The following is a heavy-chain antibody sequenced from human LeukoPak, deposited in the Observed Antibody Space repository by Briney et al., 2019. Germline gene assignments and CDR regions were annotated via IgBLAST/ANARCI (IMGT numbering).Heavy chain of an antibody. CDR3: ARGGTSGCLDY. J-gene: IGHJ4*02. Sequence: GGSLRLSCAASGFTFSNYWMHWVRQAPGKGLVWVSRIRTDGSSTSYADSVKGRFTISRDNAKNTLYLQMNTMSAEDTAVYFCARGGTSGCLDYWGQGTLVTVSS. CDR1: GFTFSNYW. CDR2: IRTDGSST. D-gene: IGHD6-19*01. V-gene: IGHV3-74*01.